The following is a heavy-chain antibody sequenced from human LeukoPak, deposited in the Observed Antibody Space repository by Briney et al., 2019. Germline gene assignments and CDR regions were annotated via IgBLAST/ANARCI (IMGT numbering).Heavy chain of an antibody. D-gene: IGHD6-13*01. V-gene: IGHV4-39*01. CDR2: IYYSGST. J-gene: IGHJ4*02. Sequence: SETLSLTCTVFGGSISSSSYCWGWIRQPPGKGLEWIGSIYYSGSTYYNPSLKSRVTISVDTSKNQFSLKLSSVTAADTAVYYCASSPVYSSTLIRGGFVYGLVYWGQGTLVTVSS. CDR1: GGSISSSSYC. CDR3: ASSPVYSSTLIRGGFVYGLVY.